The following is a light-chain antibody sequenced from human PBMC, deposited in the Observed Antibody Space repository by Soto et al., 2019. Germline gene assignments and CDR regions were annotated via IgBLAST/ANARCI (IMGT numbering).Light chain of an antibody. CDR2: EVS. CDR3: SSYTSSSTLGV. J-gene: IGLJ1*01. V-gene: IGLV2-14*01. Sequence: QSVLTQPASVSGSPGQSITISCTGTSSDVGGYNYVSWYQQHPGKAPKLMIYEVSKRPSGVPDRFSGSTSGNTASLTVSGLQAEVEADYYCSSYTSSSTLGVFGTGTKVTVL. CDR1: SSDVGGYNY.